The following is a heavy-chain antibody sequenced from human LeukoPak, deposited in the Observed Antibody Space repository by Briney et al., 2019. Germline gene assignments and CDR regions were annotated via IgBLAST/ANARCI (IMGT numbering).Heavy chain of an antibody. V-gene: IGHV3-21*01. D-gene: IGHD3-9*01. CDR2: ISSSSSYK. CDR1: GFTSTTYS. CDR3: AISPNDGILTGTSAP. Sequence: RRSLSPSCAVSGFTSTTYSINWVSQAPGKGGEWVPSISSSSSYKYYADSVKSRFTISRDNAKNSLYLQMNSLRAEDTAVYYCAISPNDGILTGTSAPWGQGTLVTVSS. J-gene: IGHJ5*02.